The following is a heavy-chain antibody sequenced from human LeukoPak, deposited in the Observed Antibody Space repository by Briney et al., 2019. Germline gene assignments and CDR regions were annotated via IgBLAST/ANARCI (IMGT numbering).Heavy chain of an antibody. Sequence: SETLSLTCAVYGGSFSGYYWSWIRQPPGKGLEWIGEINHSGSTNYNPSLKSRVTISVDTSKNRFSLKLSSVTAADTAVYYCARGMANSYGSGDYWGQGTLVTVSS. V-gene: IGHV4-34*01. CDR3: ARGMANSYGSGDY. D-gene: IGHD3-10*01. CDR2: INHSGST. J-gene: IGHJ4*02. CDR1: GGSFSGYY.